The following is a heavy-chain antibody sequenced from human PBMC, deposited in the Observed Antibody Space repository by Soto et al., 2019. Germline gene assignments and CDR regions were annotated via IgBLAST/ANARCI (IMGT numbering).Heavy chain of an antibody. CDR2: IYYSGST. J-gene: IGHJ4*02. V-gene: IGHV4-39*07. CDR3: ARLKPGYNFLCNY. D-gene: IGHD1-1*01. CDR1: GGSISSSSYY. Sequence: SETLSLTCTVSGGSISSSSYYWGWIRQPPGKGLEWIGSIYYSGSTYYNPSLKSRVTISVDTSKNQFSLKASDTAMYYCARLKPGYNFLCNYWGQGTLVTVSS.